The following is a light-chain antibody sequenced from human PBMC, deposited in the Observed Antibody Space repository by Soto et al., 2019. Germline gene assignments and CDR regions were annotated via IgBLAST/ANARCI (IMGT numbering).Light chain of an antibody. J-gene: IGKJ1*01. CDR2: KTS. CDR1: QSISNW. V-gene: IGKV1-5*03. Sequence: IQMTQSPSTLSGSVGDRVTITCRASQSISNWLAWYQQKPGKAPKLLIYKTSNLDSGVPSRFSGSGSGTEFTLTIRSLQPDDFASYFCQQYNTYPWTFGQGTKVDIK. CDR3: QQYNTYPWT.